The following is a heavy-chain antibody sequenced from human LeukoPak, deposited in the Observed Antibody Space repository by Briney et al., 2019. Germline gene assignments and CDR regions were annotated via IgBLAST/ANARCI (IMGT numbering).Heavy chain of an antibody. Sequence: GRSLRLSCAASGFTFSNYGMHWVRQAPGKGLEWVAVIWYDGSNKYYGDSVKGRFTISRDNSKDTLYLQMNSLRPEDRAIYHCARDRVTTVTGTYYFDYWGQGTLVTVSS. V-gene: IGHV3-33*01. J-gene: IGHJ4*02. CDR2: IWYDGSNK. D-gene: IGHD4-17*01. CDR1: GFTFSNYG. CDR3: ARDRVTTVTGTYYFDY.